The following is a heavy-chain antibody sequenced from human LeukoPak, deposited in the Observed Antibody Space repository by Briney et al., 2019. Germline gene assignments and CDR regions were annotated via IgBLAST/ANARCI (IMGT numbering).Heavy chain of an antibody. CDR1: GFTFSNAW. CDR2: IKSKTDGGTT. Sequence: GGSLRLSCAASGFTFSNAWMSWVRQAPGKGLEWVGRIKSKTDGGTTDYAAPVKGRSTISRDDSKNTLYLQMNSLKTEDTAVYYCTTDPPGPTLGVLWGQGTLVTVSS. J-gene: IGHJ4*02. CDR3: TTDPPGPTLGVL. D-gene: IGHD3-3*01. V-gene: IGHV3-15*01.